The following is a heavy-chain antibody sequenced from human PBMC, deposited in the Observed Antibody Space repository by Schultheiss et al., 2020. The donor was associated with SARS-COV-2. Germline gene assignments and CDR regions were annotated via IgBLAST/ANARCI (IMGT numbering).Heavy chain of an antibody. CDR2: IYTSGST. Sequence: SQTLSLTCAVYGGSFSGYYWSWIRQPPGKGLEWIGRIYTSGSTNYNPSLKSRVTISVDTSKNQFSLKLSSVTAADTAVYYCARGPSGDWGQGTLVTVSS. CDR1: GGSFSGYY. CDR3: ARGPSGD. J-gene: IGHJ4*02. V-gene: IGHV4-59*10. D-gene: IGHD3-10*01.